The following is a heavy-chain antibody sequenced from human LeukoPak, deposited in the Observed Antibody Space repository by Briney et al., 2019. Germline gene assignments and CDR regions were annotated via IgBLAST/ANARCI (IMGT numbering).Heavy chain of an antibody. Sequence: PSETLSLTCTVSGVSIASSSYYWAWIRQSPGKGLEWIGSIYYSGSTYFNPSLKSRVTMSVDTSENQFSPKLTSVTAADTALYYCARTGRFGVASWFNPWGQGTLITVSS. CDR1: GVSIASSSYY. V-gene: IGHV4-39*01. J-gene: IGHJ5*02. D-gene: IGHD3-3*01. CDR2: IYYSGST. CDR3: ARTGRFGVASWFNP.